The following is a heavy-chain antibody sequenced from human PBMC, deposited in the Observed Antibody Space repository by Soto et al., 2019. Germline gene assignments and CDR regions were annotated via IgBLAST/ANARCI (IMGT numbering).Heavy chain of an antibody. J-gene: IGHJ5*01. D-gene: IGHD2-8*01. Sequence: ASVKVSCKASGYTFTSFYVQWVRQAPGQGLEWMGIINPSGGRTSFAQKFQGRVTMTRDTYTSTVYMELSSLRSDDTAVYYCARSYCSNGVCWGSDSWGQGTLVTVS. V-gene: IGHV1-46*01. CDR1: GYTFTSFY. CDR3: ARSYCSNGVCWGSDS. CDR2: INPSGGRT.